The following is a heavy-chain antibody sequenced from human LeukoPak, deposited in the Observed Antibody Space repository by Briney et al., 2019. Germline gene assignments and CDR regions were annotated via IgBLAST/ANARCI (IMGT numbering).Heavy chain of an antibody. D-gene: IGHD5/OR15-5a*01. CDR3: ATSDTVSTYNWFDP. Sequence: SETLSLTCNVSGGSISSNTYFWGWIRRPPGKGLEWIGSIRYSGSTYYNPSLKSRVTIFVDTSKNQFSLNLSSLTAADTAVYYCATSDTVSTYNWFDPWGQGTLVTAS. CDR2: IRYSGST. V-gene: IGHV4-39*01. CDR1: GGSISSNTYF. J-gene: IGHJ5*02.